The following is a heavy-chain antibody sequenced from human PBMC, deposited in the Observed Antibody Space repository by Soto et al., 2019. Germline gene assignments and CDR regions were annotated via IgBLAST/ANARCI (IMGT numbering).Heavy chain of an antibody. V-gene: IGHV4-30-4*01. J-gene: IGHJ5*02. D-gene: IGHD2-2*02. CDR1: GGSISSGDYY. CDR2: FYYSGST. CDR3: ARAGGDCSSTSCYTHWFDP. Sequence: QVQLQESGPGLVKPSQTLSLTCTVSGGSISSGDYYWSWIRQPPGKGLEWIGYFYYSGSTYYNPSLKSRVTISVDTSKNQFSLKLSSVTAADTAVYYCARAGGDCSSTSCYTHWFDPWGQGTLVTVSS.